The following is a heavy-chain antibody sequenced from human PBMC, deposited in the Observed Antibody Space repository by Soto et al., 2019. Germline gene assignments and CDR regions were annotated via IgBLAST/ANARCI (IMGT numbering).Heavy chain of an antibody. CDR2: IYYSGST. Sequence: SETLSLTCTVSGGSISSGGYYWSWIRQHPGKGLEWIGYIYYSGSTYYNPSLKSRVIISVDTSKNQFSLKLSSVTAADTAVYYCAREYSYDILTAYPLNYAFDIWGQGTMVTVSS. V-gene: IGHV4-31*03. J-gene: IGHJ3*02. D-gene: IGHD3-9*01. CDR1: GGSISSGGYY. CDR3: AREYSYDILTAYPLNYAFDI.